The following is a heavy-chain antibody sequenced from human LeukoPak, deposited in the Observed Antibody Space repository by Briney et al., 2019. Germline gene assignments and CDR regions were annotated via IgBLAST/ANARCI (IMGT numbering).Heavy chain of an antibody. J-gene: IGHJ6*02. Sequence: GGSLRLSCAASGFTFSSYSMNWVRQAPGRGPEWVANVNRDGSETYYLDSVKGRFTISKDNAKNSLYLQMNSLRAEDTALYRCARNNGMDVWGQGTTVIVSS. CDR3: ARNNGMDV. CDR2: VNRDGSET. CDR1: GFTFSSYS. V-gene: IGHV3-7*03.